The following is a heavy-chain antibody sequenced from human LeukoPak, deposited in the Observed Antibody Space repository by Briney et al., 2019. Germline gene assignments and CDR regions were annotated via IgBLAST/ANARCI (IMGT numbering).Heavy chain of an antibody. CDR2: ISYDGTNK. V-gene: IGHV3-30-3*01. CDR3: ARERTEVAYDIDV. J-gene: IGHJ6*02. Sequence: GGSLPHPCAASGFTFSRYTMHWVSQAPGEGLEWVSVISYDGTNKYYADSVKGRFTISRDNSKNTLYLQMNSLRAEDSAVYYCARERTEVAYDIDVWGQGTTVTVSS. CDR1: GFTFSRYT. D-gene: IGHD1-14*01.